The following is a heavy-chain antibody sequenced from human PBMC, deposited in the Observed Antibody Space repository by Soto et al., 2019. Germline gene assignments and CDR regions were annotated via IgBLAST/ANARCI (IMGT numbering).Heavy chain of an antibody. Sequence: AGSLRLSCAASGFSFSSSCMHWVRQPPGKGLQWVATISYDGRNQFYTDSVKGRFTISRDNFKNTVDLQMNSLTLEDTAVYSCAKEKVADYWGQGILVTVSS. CDR3: AKEKVADY. CDR2: ISYDGRNQ. V-gene: IGHV3-30*18. J-gene: IGHJ4*02. CDR1: GFSFSSSC.